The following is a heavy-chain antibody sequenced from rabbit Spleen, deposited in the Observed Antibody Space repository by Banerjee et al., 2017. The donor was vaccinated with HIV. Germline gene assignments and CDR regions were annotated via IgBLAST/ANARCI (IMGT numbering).Heavy chain of an antibody. V-gene: IGHV1S7*01. J-gene: IGHJ2*01. CDR2: IDPIFCTT. Sequence: QQLVESGGGLVKPGASLKLSCKASGFTISNNYWMNWVRQAPGKGLEWIGYIDPIFCTTTYASWVNGRFTISSDNAQSTVDLQMNSLTAADTATYFCARERGSGWGDAIDPWGQGTLVTVS. D-gene: IGHD4-1*01. CDR3: ARERGSGWGDAIDP. CDR1: GFTISNNY.